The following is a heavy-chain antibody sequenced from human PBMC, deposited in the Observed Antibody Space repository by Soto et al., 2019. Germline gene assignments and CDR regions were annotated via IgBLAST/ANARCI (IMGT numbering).Heavy chain of an antibody. Sequence: EVHLVESGGGVVQPGRSLRLSCAASGFTFDDYALHWVRQTPGKCLEWVSGISWNSGNIVYGDSVKGRFTISRDNAKNFLYLQMNSLRTEDTALYYCATDKRGGATILGFHFDNWGQGTLVSVSS. CDR3: ATDKRGGATILGFHFDN. CDR1: GFTFDDYA. V-gene: IGHV3-9*01. J-gene: IGHJ4*02. CDR2: ISWNSGNI. D-gene: IGHD5-12*01.